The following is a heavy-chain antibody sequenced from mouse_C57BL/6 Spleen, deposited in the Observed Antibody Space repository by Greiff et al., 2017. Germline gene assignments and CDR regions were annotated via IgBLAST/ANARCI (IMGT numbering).Heavy chain of an antibody. CDR2: ISSGGDYI. D-gene: IGHD2-4*01. CDR1: GFTFSSYA. CDR3: TRGVGGLRGYFDY. V-gene: IGHV5-9-1*02. J-gene: IGHJ2*01. Sequence: EVKLMESGEGLVKPGGSLKLSCAASGFTFSSYAMSWVRQTPEKRLEWVAYISSGGDYIYYADTVKGRFTFSRDNARNTLYLQMSSLKSEDTAMYYCTRGVGGLRGYFDYWGQGTTLTVSS.